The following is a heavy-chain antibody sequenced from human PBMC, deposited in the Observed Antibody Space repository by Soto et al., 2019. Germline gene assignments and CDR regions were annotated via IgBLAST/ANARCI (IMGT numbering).Heavy chain of an antibody. CDR1: GFTFSSYD. D-gene: IGHD3-10*01. CDR3: AREKVARYYGSGVEYYYYGRDG. V-gene: IGHV3-13*01. CDR2: IGTAGDT. Sequence: RGGSLRLSCAASGFTFSSYDMHWVRQATGKGLEWVSAIGTAGDTYYPGSVKGRFTISRENAKNSLYLQMNSLRAGDTAVYYCAREKVARYYGSGVEYYYYGRDGWGQGTTVTVS. J-gene: IGHJ6*02.